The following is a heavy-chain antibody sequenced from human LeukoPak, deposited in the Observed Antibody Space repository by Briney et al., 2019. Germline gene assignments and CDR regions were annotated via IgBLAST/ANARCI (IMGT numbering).Heavy chain of an antibody. CDR3: AKSWVKQRPQTYYYYGMDV. V-gene: IGHV3-9*01. J-gene: IGHJ6*02. D-gene: IGHD6-25*01. CDR1: GFTFDDYA. Sequence: GRSLRLSCAASGFTFDDYAMHWVRQAPGKGLEWVSGISWNSGSIGYADSVKGRFTISRDNAKNSLYLQINSLRAEDTALYYCAKSWVKQRPQTYYYYGMDVWGQGTTVTVSS. CDR2: ISWNSGSI.